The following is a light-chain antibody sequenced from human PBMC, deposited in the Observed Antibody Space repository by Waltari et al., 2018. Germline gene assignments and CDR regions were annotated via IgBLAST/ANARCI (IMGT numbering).Light chain of an antibody. Sequence: QSALTQPASVSGSPGQSITISCTGTSSDVGGYNYVSWYQQHPGKAPKLIIYEVTNRPSGVSNRVSGSKSGNTASLTISGRQAEDEADYSCSSYTSSSTFSVVFGGGTKLTVL. CDR2: EVT. J-gene: IGLJ2*01. CDR3: SSYTSSSTFSVV. V-gene: IGLV2-14*01. CDR1: SSDVGGYNY.